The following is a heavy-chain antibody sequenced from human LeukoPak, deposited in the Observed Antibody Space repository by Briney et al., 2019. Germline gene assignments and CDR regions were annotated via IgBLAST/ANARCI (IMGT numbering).Heavy chain of an antibody. Sequence: GASVKVSCKASGYTFTGYGITWVRQAPGQGPEWMGWISAYNDNTNYAQKVQGRVTMTTDTSTSTAYMELSRLRSDDTAVYYCARELLGYCSGGSCDNDYWGQGTLVTVSS. CDR3: ARELLGYCSGGSCDNDY. J-gene: IGHJ4*02. V-gene: IGHV1-18*01. CDR2: ISAYNDNT. D-gene: IGHD2-15*01. CDR1: GYTFTGYG.